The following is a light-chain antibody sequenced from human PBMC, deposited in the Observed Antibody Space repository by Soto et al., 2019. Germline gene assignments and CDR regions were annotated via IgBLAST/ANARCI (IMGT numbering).Light chain of an antibody. Sequence: QSALTQPASVSGSPGQSITLSCTGTSSDIGGYDYVSWYQRHPGKAPKLIIYDVNNRPSGVSNRFSGSKSGNTASLTISRLQAEDGADYYCTSYASGSSHVVFGGGTKLTVL. CDR2: DVN. J-gene: IGLJ2*01. V-gene: IGLV2-14*03. CDR1: SSDIGGYDY. CDR3: TSYASGSSHVV.